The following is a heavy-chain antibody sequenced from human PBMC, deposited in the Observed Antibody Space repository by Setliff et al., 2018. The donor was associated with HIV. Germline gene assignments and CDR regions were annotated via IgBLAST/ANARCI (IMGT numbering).Heavy chain of an antibody. CDR1: GGFISSSNW. Sequence: SETLSLTCAVSGGFISSSNWWSWVRQPPGKGLEWIGEIYHSGSTNYNPSLKSRVTISVDTPKNQFSLKVKSGTAAYTALYYCARVLEQVVSDYWGQGTLVTVSS. CDR3: ARVLEQVVSDY. V-gene: IGHV4-4*02. CDR2: IYHSGST. D-gene: IGHD6-6*01. J-gene: IGHJ4*02.